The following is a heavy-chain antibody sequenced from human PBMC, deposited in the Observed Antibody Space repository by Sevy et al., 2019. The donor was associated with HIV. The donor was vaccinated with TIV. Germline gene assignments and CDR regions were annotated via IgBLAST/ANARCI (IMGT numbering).Heavy chain of an antibody. V-gene: IGHV3-7*01. Sequence: GGSLSLSFAASGFTFTNFWMSWVRQAPGKGLEWVANVNNDGSGQKYADSVKGRFIISRDNAKNSLYLQMNSLRTEDTAVYYCARNSGNWGQGTLVTVSS. CDR1: GFTFTNFW. CDR2: VNNDGSGQ. J-gene: IGHJ4*02. D-gene: IGHD6-19*01. CDR3: ARNSGN.